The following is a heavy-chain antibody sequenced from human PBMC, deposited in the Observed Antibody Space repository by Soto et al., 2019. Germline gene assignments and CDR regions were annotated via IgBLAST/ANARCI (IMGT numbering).Heavy chain of an antibody. V-gene: IGHV1-8*01. D-gene: IGHD6-19*01. Sequence: ASVKVSCKASGYTFTSYDINWVRQATGQGLEWMGWMNPNSGNTGYAQKFLGRVTMTRNTSISTAYMELSSLRSEDTAVYYCARDITGWYIDYGMDVWGQGTTVTVCS. J-gene: IGHJ6*02. CDR2: MNPNSGNT. CDR1: GYTFTSYD. CDR3: ARDITGWYIDYGMDV.